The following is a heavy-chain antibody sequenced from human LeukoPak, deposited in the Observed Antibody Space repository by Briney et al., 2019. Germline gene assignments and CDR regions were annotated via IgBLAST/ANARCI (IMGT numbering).Heavy chain of an antibody. V-gene: IGHV3-48*01. J-gene: IGHJ4*02. Sequence: PGGSLRLSCAASGFTFSSYSMNWVRQAPGKGLEWVSYISSSSSTIYYADSVKGRFTISRDNAKNSLYLQMNSLRAEDTAVYYCAKDGELGYCSGGSCYNFTQLDYWGQGTLVTVSS. CDR3: AKDGELGYCSGGSCYNFTQLDY. CDR1: GFTFSSYS. D-gene: IGHD2-15*01. CDR2: ISSSSSTI.